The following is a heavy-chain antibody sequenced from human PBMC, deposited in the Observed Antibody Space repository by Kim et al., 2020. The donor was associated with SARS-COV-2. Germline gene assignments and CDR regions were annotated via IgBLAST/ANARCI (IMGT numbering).Heavy chain of an antibody. V-gene: IGHV3-11*01. Sequence: YYADPVKGRLTISRDNAKNSLYLKMNSLRAEDTAVYYCAITMIVEVKDGWGQGTLVTVSS. D-gene: IGHD3-22*01. CDR3: AITMIVEVKDG. J-gene: IGHJ4*02.